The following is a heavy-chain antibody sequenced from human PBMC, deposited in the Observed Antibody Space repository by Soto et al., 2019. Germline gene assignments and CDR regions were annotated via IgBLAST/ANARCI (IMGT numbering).Heavy chain of an antibody. D-gene: IGHD7-27*01. CDR2: ISSSSSYI. CDR3: ARDLWGEDYYYYGMDV. J-gene: IGHJ6*02. Sequence: GGSLRLSCAASGFTFSSYSMNWVRQAPGKGLEWVSSISSSSSYIYYADSVKGRFTISRDNAKNSLYLQMNSLRAEDTAVYYCARDLWGEDYYYYGMDVWGQGTTVTVSS. CDR1: GFTFSSYS. V-gene: IGHV3-21*01.